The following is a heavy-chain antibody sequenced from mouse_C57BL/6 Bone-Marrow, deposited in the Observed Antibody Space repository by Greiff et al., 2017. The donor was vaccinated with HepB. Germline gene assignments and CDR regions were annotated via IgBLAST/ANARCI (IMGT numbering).Heavy chain of an antibody. Sequence: EVQVVESGGGLVKPGGSLKLSCAASGFTFSSYTMSWVRQTPEKRLEWVATISGGGGNTYYPDSVKGRFTISRDNAKNTLYLQMSSLRSEDTALYYCARPYYGYDDGSWFAYWGQGTLVTVSA. V-gene: IGHV5-9*01. J-gene: IGHJ3*01. CDR1: GFTFSSYT. CDR3: ARPYYGYDDGSWFAY. CDR2: ISGGGGNT. D-gene: IGHD2-9*01.